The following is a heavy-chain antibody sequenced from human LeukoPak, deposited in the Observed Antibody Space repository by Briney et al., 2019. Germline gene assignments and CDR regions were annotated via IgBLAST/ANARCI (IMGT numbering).Heavy chain of an antibody. D-gene: IGHD6-13*01. CDR3: ARDKDSSSWYGPRHFDY. CDR1: GGSISSSSYY. CDR2: IYYSGST. Sequence: SETLSLTCTVSGGSISSSSYYWGWIRQPPGKGLEWIGSIYYSGSTYYNPSLKSRVTISVDTSKNQFSLKLSSVTAADTAVYYCARDKDSSSWYGPRHFDYWGQGTLVTVSS. J-gene: IGHJ4*02. V-gene: IGHV4-39*07.